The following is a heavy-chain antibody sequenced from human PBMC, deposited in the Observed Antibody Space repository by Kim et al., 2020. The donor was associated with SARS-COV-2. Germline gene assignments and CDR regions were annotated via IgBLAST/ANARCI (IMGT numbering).Heavy chain of an antibody. V-gene: IGHV4-59*01. J-gene: IGHJ4*02. CDR2: IYNTGST. Sequence: SETLSLTCTVSGGSNNAYYWTRIRQPPGKGLEWIGYIYNTGSTNYNPSLKSRVTISGDTSRNQFSLKLSSVTTADTAVYYCARGDYNSDWHYFDYWGQGT. CDR1: GGSNNAYY. D-gene: IGHD6-19*01. CDR3: ARGDYNSDWHYFDY.